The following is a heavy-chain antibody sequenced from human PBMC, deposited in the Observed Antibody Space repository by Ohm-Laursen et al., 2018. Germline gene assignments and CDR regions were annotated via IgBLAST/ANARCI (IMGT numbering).Heavy chain of an antibody. V-gene: IGHV4-34*01. Sequence: TLSLTCAVYGGSFSGYYWSWIRQPPGKGLEWIGSIYYTGSTYFNPSLQSRVTISVDTSKNQFSLNLSSVTAADTAMYYCARKTDWNHYYFDYWGQGTLVTVSS. CDR3: ARKTDWNHYYFDY. D-gene: IGHD1-1*01. CDR1: GGSFSGYY. CDR2: IYYTGST. J-gene: IGHJ4*02.